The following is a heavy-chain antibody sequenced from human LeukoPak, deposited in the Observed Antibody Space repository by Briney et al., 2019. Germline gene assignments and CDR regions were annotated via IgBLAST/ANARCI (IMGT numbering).Heavy chain of an antibody. CDR1: GYTFTSYG. CDR3: ARGFDWLENYFDY. CDR2: IIPIFGTA. Sequence: SVKVSCKASGYTFTSYGISWVRQAPGQGLEWMGGIIPIFGTANYAQKFQGRVTITADESTSTAYMELSSLRSEDTAVYYCARGFDWLENYFDYWGQGTLVTVSS. J-gene: IGHJ4*02. V-gene: IGHV1-69*13. D-gene: IGHD3-9*01.